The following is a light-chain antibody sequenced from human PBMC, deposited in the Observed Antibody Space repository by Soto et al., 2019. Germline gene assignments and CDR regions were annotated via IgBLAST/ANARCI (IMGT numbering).Light chain of an antibody. CDR2: LNSDGSH. CDR3: QTWGTGVV. CDR1: SGHSNYA. Sequence: QSVLTQSPSASASLGASVTLTCTLSSGHSNYAIAWHQQQPEQGPRHLMMLNSDGSHSKGDGIPDGFSGASSGAERYLTIPRLQADDEADYSCQTWGTGVVFGGGTKLTVL. V-gene: IGLV4-69*01. J-gene: IGLJ2*01.